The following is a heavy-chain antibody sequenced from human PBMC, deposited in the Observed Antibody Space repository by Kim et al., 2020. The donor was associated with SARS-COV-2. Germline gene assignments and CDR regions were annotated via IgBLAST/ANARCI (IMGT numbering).Heavy chain of an antibody. D-gene: IGHD3-22*01. V-gene: IGHV3-30*18. CDR2: ISYDGSNK. CDR3: AKAGYYCSGYYYPWYFDL. J-gene: IGHJ2*01. Sequence: GGSLRLSCAASGFTFSTYGMHWVRQAPGKGLEWVAVISYDGSNKYYADSVKGRITISRDNTKNTLYLQMNSLRAEDTAVYYCAKAGYYCSGYYYPWYFDLWGRGTLVTVSS. CDR1: GFTFSTYG.